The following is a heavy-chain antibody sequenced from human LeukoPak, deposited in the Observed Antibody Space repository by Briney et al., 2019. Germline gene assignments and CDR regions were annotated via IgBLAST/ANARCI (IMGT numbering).Heavy chain of an antibody. CDR3: ARVRGSSYEVYWFDP. CDR2: IYYSGST. Sequence: SQTLSLTCTVSGGSISSGGYYWSWIRQHPGKGLEWIGHIYYSGSTYYNPSLKSRVTISVDTSKNQFSLKLSSVTAADTAVYYCARVRGSSYEVYWFDPWGQGTLVTVSS. D-gene: IGHD6-6*01. CDR1: GGSISSGGYY. V-gene: IGHV4-31*03. J-gene: IGHJ5*02.